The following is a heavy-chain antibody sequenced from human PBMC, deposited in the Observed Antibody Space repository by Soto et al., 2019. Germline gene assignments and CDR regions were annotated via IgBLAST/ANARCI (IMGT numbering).Heavy chain of an antibody. CDR1: GFTFSSYG. J-gene: IGHJ4*02. CDR3: AKPTVYYYDSSGYYYFDY. CDR2: ISYDGSNK. Sequence: GGSLRLSCAASGFTFSSYGMHWVRQAPGKGLEWVAVISYDGSNKYYADSVKGRFTISRDNSKNTLYLQMNSLRAEDTAVYYCAKPTVYYYDSSGYYYFDYWGQGTLVTVSS. V-gene: IGHV3-30*18. D-gene: IGHD3-22*01.